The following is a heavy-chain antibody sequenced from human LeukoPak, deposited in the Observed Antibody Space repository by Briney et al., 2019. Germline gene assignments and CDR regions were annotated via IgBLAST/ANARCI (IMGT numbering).Heavy chain of an antibody. V-gene: IGHV3-74*01. J-gene: IGHJ4*02. Sequence: GGSLRLSCAVSGFTFNKYYMHWVRQAPGKGLVWVSRISSDGSNTNYADSVKGRFTISRDNAKNTLYLQMNSLRAEDTAVYYCARGYKYSSSWYGGGDYWGQGSLVTVSS. CDR1: GFTFNKYY. CDR2: ISSDGSNT. CDR3: ARGYKYSSSWYGGGDY. D-gene: IGHD6-13*01.